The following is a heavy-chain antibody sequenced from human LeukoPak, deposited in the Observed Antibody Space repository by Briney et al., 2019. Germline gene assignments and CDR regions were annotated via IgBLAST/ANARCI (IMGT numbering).Heavy chain of an antibody. Sequence: SETLSLTCTVSGGSISSYYWSWIRQPPGKGLEWIGYIYYSGSTNYNPSLQSRVSISIDTSKNHFSLKLRSVTAVDTAVYYCARWGHFDTSGYFVVDYWGQGTLVTVSS. CDR3: ARWGHFDTSGYFVVDY. V-gene: IGHV4-59*01. D-gene: IGHD3-22*01. J-gene: IGHJ4*02. CDR1: GGSISSYY. CDR2: IYYSGST.